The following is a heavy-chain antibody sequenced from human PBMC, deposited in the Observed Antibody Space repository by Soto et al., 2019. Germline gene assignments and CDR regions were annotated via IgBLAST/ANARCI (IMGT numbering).Heavy chain of an antibody. V-gene: IGHV1-46*01. J-gene: IGHJ6*02. CDR3: AREVVVPAEWFGMDV. CDR1: GYTFTSYY. CDR2: INPSGGST. Sequence: GASVKVSCKASGYTFTSYYMHWVRQAPGQGLEWMGIINPSGGSTSYAQKFQGRVTMTRDTSTSTVYMELSSLRSEDTAVYYCAREVVVPAEWFGMDVWGQGTTVTVSS. D-gene: IGHD2-2*01.